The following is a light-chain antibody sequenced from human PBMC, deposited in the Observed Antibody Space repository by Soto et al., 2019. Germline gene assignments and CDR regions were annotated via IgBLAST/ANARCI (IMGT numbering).Light chain of an antibody. J-gene: IGKJ4*01. Sequence: EIVLTQSSGTLSLSPGERVTLSCRASQCVSSNYLAWYQQKSGQAPRLLIYRASTRATGIPDRFSGSGSGTDFSLIISRLEPEDSAVYYCQQYAASPLTFGGGTKLEIK. CDR2: RAS. CDR3: QQYAASPLT. CDR1: QCVSSNY. V-gene: IGKV3-20*01.